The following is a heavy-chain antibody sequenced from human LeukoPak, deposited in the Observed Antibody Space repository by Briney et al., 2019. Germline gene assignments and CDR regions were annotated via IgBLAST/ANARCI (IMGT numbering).Heavy chain of an antibody. J-gene: IGHJ4*02. Sequence: ASVKVSCKASGYTFTSYDINWVRQATGQGLEWMGWVNPNSGNTGYAQKFQGRVTMTRNTSVSTAYMELTSLKSEDTAMYFCARGPTYYYDSSGCLDYWGQGTLVTVSS. CDR1: GYTFTSYD. CDR2: VNPNSGNT. CDR3: ARGPTYYYDSSGCLDY. V-gene: IGHV1-8*01. D-gene: IGHD3-22*01.